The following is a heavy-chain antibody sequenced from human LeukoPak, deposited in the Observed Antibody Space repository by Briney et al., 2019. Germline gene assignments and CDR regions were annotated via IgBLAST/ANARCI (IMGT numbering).Heavy chain of an antibody. V-gene: IGHV3-7*01. CDR2: INQDGSAK. CDR1: GFTFSNYW. J-gene: IGHJ2*01. D-gene: IGHD6-13*01. CDR3: ASLTSAGAGYSSFYWYFDL. Sequence: PGGSLTLSCAASGFTFSNYWVAWARQAPGKGLEYVAIINQDGSAKYYVDSVKGRFTISRDNAKNTLYLQMNSLRAEDTAVYYCASLTSAGAGYSSFYWYFDLWGRGTLVTVSS.